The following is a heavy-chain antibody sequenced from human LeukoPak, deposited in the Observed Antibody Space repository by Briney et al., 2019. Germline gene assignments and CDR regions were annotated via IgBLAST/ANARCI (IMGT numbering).Heavy chain of an antibody. J-gene: IGHJ4*02. D-gene: IGHD3-10*01. CDR1: GFTLSSYA. Sequence: GGSLRLSCAASGFTLSSYAMSWVRQAPGKGLEWVSSISGGGGSAYYADSVKGRFTISRDNSKNTLNLQMNSLRAEDTAVYYCRRGSGSYLWGQGTLVTVSS. CDR2: ISGGGGSA. CDR3: RRGSGSYL. V-gene: IGHV3-23*01.